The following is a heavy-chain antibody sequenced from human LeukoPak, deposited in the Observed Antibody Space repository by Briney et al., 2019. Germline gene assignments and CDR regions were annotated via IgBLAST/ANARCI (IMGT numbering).Heavy chain of an antibody. V-gene: IGHV3-30-3*01. CDR3: ARDRGYCSGGSCPPDY. D-gene: IGHD2-15*01. CDR1: GFTFTNYA. Sequence: GGSLRLSCAASGFTFTNYAIHWVRQAPGKGLEWVALISYDGSIKYYADSVKGRFTISRDNSKNTLYLQMNSLRAEDTAVYYCARDRGYCSGGSCPPDYWGQGTLVTVSS. CDR2: ISYDGSIK. J-gene: IGHJ4*02.